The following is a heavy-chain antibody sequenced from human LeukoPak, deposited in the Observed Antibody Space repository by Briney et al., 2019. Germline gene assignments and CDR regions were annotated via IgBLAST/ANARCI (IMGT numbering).Heavy chain of an antibody. CDR1: GFTFSSYA. D-gene: IGHD5-18*01. J-gene: IGHJ4*02. Sequence: PGGSLRLSCAASGFTFSSYAMHWVRQAPGKGLEWVAVISYDGSNKYYADSVKGRFTISRGNSKNTLYLQMNSLRAEDTAVYYCARDQRYSYGSWGQGTLVTVSS. CDR2: ISYDGSNK. V-gene: IGHV3-30*04. CDR3: ARDQRYSYGS.